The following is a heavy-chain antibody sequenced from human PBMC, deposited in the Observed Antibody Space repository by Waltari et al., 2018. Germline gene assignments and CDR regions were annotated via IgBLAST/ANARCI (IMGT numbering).Heavy chain of an antibody. CDR2: IYYSGST. V-gene: IGHV4-39*07. CDR1: GGSISSSSYY. J-gene: IGHJ5*02. D-gene: IGHD3-3*01. CDR3: ARVDYDFWSGYYFNWFDP. Sequence: QLQLQESGPGLVKPSETLSLTCTVSGGSISSSSYYWGWLRQPPGKGLEWIGSIYYSGSTYYNPSLKSRVTISVDTSKNQFSLKLSSVTAADTAVYYCARVDYDFWSGYYFNWFDPWGQGTLVTVSS.